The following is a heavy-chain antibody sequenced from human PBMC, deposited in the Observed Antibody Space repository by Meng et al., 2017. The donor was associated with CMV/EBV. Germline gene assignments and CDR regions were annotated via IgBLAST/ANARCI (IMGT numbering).Heavy chain of an antibody. V-gene: IGHV3-33*06. CDR3: AKARSSLGSFWFDP. CDR2: IWYDCSDK. Sequence: GESLKIPCAASGFSFSNYGMHWVRQAPGKGLEGVAVIWYDCSDKYYADSVKGRFTISRDNSKTTLYLQMNSLRAEDTAVYYCAKARSSLGSFWFDPWGQGTLVTVSS. D-gene: IGHD6-13*01. CDR1: GFSFSNYG. J-gene: IGHJ5*02.